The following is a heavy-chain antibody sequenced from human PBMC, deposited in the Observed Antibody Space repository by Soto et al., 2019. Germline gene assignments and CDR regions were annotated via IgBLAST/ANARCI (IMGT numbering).Heavy chain of an antibody. CDR3: ARESSIVATIDSFDY. CDR1: GYTLTSYG. J-gene: IGHJ4*02. D-gene: IGHD5-12*01. V-gene: IGHV1-18*04. CDR2: ISAYNGNT. Sequence: GASVKVSCKASGYTLTSYGISWVRQAPGQGLEWMGWISAYNGNTNYAQKLQGRVTMTTDTSTSTAYMELRSLRSDDTAVYYCARESSIVATIDSFDYWGQGTLVTVSS.